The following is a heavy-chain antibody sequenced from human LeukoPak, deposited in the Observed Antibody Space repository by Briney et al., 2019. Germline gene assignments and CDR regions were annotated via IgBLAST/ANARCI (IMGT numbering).Heavy chain of an antibody. V-gene: IGHV1-18*01. CDR3: ARDENYYDSSGYNTGGY. Sequence: VASVKVSCMASGYTFTSYGISWVRQAPGQGLEWMGWISAYNGNTNYAQKLQGRVTMTTDTSTSTAYMELRSLRSDDTAVYYCARDENYYDSSGYNTGGYWGQGTLVTVSS. CDR1: GYTFTSYG. D-gene: IGHD3-22*01. J-gene: IGHJ4*02. CDR2: ISAYNGNT.